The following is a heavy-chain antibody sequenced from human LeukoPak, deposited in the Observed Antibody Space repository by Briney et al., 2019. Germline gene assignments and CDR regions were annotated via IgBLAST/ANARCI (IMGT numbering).Heavy chain of an antibody. V-gene: IGHV4-59*01. J-gene: IGHJ4*02. CDR1: GGSISNYW. CDR2: VFDSGGT. D-gene: IGHD6-13*01. Sequence: AETLSLTCTVSGGSISNYWWSWIRQPPGKGLEWIGYVFDSGGTNYNPSLKSRVTISVDTSKKQFSLKLSSVTAADTAVYYCARGYSSSWNYFDYWGQGTLVTVSS. CDR3: ARGYSSSWNYFDY.